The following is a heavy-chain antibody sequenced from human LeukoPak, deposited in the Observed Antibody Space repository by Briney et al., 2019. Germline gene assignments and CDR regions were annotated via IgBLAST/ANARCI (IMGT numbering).Heavy chain of an antibody. CDR2: IYTSGST. V-gene: IGHV4-61*02. D-gene: IGHD5/OR15-5a*01. Sequence: SQTLSLTCTVSGGSISSGSYYWSWIRQPAGKGLEWIVRIYTSGSTNYNPSLKSRVTISVDRSKNQFSLRLSSVTAADTAVYYCARDSRVSDAFDIWGQGTMVTVSS. CDR3: ARDSRVSDAFDI. CDR1: GGSISSGSYY. J-gene: IGHJ3*02.